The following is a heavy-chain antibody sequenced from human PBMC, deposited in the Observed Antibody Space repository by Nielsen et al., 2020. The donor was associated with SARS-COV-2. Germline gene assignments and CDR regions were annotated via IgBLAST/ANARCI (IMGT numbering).Heavy chain of an antibody. CDR1: GFTFSSYS. D-gene: IGHD6-19*01. V-gene: IGHV3-21*01. CDR3: ARDIGIAVAGTKPIYYYGMDV. CDR2: ISSSSSYI. J-gene: IGHJ6*02. Sequence: GGSLRLSCAASGFTFSSYSMNWVRQAPGRGLEWVSSISSSSSYIYYADSVKGRFTTSRDNAKNSLYLQMNSLRDEDTAVYYCARDIGIAVAGTKPIYYYGMDVWGQGTTVTVSS.